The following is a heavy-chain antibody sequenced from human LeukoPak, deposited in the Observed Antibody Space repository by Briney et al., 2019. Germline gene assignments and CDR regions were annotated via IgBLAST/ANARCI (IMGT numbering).Heavy chain of an antibody. CDR3: ARREAGRGLDV. D-gene: IGHD3-10*01. V-gene: IGHV4-59*01. CDR1: GGSINSYY. Sequence: SVTLSLTCTVSGGSINSYYWSWIRQPPGKGLEGIGYIYYSGSTNYNPSLKSRVTISVDTSKNQLSLKLSSVTAADTAVYYCARREAGRGLDVWGKGTTVTVSS. J-gene: IGHJ6*04. CDR2: IYYSGST.